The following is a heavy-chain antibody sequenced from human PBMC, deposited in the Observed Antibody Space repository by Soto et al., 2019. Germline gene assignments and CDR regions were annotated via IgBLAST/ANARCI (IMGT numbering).Heavy chain of an antibody. J-gene: IGHJ5*02. D-gene: IGHD3-16*01. CDR3: ARDDYKDGGNNWFDP. CDR1: GHSITNYY. V-gene: IGHV4-4*07. Sequence: SEALSLTCTASGHSITNYYWSWIRQPAGKGLEWIGRMYTKERTNYNLSFKSRVTMSVDTSKNQFSLKLNAVTAADTAVYYCARDDYKDGGNNWFDPWGQGTLVT. CDR2: MYTKERT.